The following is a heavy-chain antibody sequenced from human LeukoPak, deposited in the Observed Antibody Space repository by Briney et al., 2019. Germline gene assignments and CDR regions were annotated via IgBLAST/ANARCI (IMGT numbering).Heavy chain of an antibody. CDR1: GFTFNSYT. CDR2: ISTSSNYI. J-gene: IGHJ4*02. V-gene: IGHV3-21*01. CDR3: ARVSAHAGIAVAASDY. D-gene: IGHD6-19*01. Sequence: NPGGSLRLSCAASGFTFNSYTMNWVRQAPGKGLEWVSSISTSSNYIYYADSLRGRFTISRDNAKNSLYLQMNGLRAEDTAVYYCARVSAHAGIAVAASDYWGQGTLVTVSS.